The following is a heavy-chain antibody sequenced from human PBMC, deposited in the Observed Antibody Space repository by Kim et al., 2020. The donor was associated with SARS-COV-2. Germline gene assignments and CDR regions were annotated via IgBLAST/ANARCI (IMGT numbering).Heavy chain of an antibody. CDR3: HSSSWYYYYYMDV. D-gene: IGHD6-13*01. V-gene: IGHV4-39*01. CDR2: IYYSGST. CDR1: GGSISSSSYY. Sequence: SETLSLTCTVSGGSISSSSYYWGWIRQPPGKGLEWIGSIYYSGSTYYNPSLKSRVTISVDTSKNQFSLKLSSVTAADTAVYYCHSSSWYYYYYMDVWGKGTTVTVSS. J-gene: IGHJ6*03.